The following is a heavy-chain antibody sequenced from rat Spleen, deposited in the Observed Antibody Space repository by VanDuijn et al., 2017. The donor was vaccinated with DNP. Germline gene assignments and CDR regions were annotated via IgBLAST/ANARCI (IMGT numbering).Heavy chain of an antibody. Sequence: EVQLQESGPGLVKPSQSLSLTCSVTGYSITSSYRWNWIRKFPGNKMEWIGHITSSGSTSYNPSLKSRISITRDTSKNQIFLQLNSVTPEDTATYYCARWTRYFDYWGQGVMVTVSS. J-gene: IGHJ2*01. CDR2: ITSSGST. V-gene: IGHV3-1*01. CDR3: ARWTRYFDY. CDR1: GYSITSSY. D-gene: IGHD1-4*01.